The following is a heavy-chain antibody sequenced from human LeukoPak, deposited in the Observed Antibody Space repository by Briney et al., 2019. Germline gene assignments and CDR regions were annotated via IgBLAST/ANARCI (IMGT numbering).Heavy chain of an antibody. V-gene: IGHV1-18*01. CDR2: INAYNGNT. D-gene: IGHD3-22*01. CDR1: GYTFTNYG. J-gene: IGHJ4*02. CDR3: DRVVLDHYYDSSGYLGTLDY. Sequence: ASVKVSCKASGYTFTNYGISWVRQAPGQGLEWMGWINAYNGNTNYAQKLQGRVTMTTDTSTSTACMEMRSLRYGDTAVYYCDRVVLDHYYDSSGYLGTLDYWRQGTLVPVSS.